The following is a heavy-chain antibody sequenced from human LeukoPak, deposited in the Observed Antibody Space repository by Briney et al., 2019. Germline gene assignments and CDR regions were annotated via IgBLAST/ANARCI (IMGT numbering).Heavy chain of an antibody. J-gene: IGHJ4*02. D-gene: IGHD3-10*01. CDR2: INHSGST. Sequence: PSETLSLTCAVYGGSFSGYYWSWIRQPPGKGLEWIGEINHSGSTNYNPSPKSRVTISVDTSKNQFSLKLSSVTAADTAVYYCARGLGFYYGSGSYPFDYWGQGTLVTVSS. CDR1: GGSFSGYY. CDR3: ARGLGFYYGSGSYPFDY. V-gene: IGHV4-34*01.